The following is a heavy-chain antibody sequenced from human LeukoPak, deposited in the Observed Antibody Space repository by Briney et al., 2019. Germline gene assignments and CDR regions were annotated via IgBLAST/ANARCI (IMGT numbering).Heavy chain of an antibody. CDR2: ISAYNGNT. Sequence: ASVKVSCKASGYTFTSYGISWVRQAPGQGLEWMGWISAYNGNTNYAQKLQGRVTITTDESTSTAYMELSSLRSEDTAVYYCARESEVKAFDIWGQGTMVTVSS. CDR1: GYTFTSYG. J-gene: IGHJ3*02. V-gene: IGHV1-18*01. D-gene: IGHD2-21*01. CDR3: ARESEVKAFDI.